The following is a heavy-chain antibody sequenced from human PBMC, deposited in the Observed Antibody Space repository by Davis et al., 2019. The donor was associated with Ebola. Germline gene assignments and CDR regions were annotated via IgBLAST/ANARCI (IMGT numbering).Heavy chain of an antibody. Sequence: GESLKISCGASGFIFSNYSMNWVRQAPGKGLEWVSGLGSSGTDPHYADSVKGRFIISRDNSKNILYLEMNSVRAEDTAIYYCVKDFTLSVWGQGTLVTVSS. D-gene: IGHD2/OR15-2a*01. V-gene: IGHV3-23*01. CDR1: GFIFSNYS. CDR3: VKDFTLSV. CDR2: LGSSGTDP. J-gene: IGHJ4*02.